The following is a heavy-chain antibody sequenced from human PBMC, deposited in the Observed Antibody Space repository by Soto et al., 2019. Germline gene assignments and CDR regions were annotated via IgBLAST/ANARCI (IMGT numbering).Heavy chain of an antibody. V-gene: IGHV3-30-3*01. CDR2: ISYDGSNK. J-gene: IGHJ3*02. CDR3: ARAADAPYSSSSVAHDAFDI. Sequence: PGGSLSLSCAASGFTFSSYAMHWVRQAPGKGLERVAVISYDGSNKYYAVSVKGRFTISRDNSKNTLYLQMNSLRAEDTAVYYCARAADAPYSSSSVAHDAFDIWGQGTMVTVSS. CDR1: GFTFSSYA. D-gene: IGHD6-6*01.